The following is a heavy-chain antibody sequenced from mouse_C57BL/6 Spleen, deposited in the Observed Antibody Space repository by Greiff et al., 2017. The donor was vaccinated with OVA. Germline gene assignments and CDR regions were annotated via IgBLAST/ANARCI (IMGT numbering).Heavy chain of an antibody. J-gene: IGHJ2*01. CDR3: ARDGSSSFDY. V-gene: IGHV1-50*01. D-gene: IGHD1-1*01. CDR2: IDTSDSYT. CDR1: GYTFTSYW. Sequence: QVQLQQPGAELVKPGASVKLSCKASGYTFTSYWMQWVKQRPGQGLEWIGEIDTSDSYTNYHQKFKGKATLTVNTSSSTAYMQLSSLTSEDSAVYYCARDGSSSFDYWGQGTTLTVSS.